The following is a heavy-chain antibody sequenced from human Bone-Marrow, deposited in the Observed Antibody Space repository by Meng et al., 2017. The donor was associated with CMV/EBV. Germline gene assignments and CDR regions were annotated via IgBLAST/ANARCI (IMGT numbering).Heavy chain of an antibody. CDR1: GFTFSNYD. CDR3: AKHIPFGDF. Sequence: GESLKISCAVSGFTFSNYDMSWVRQAPGRGLEWVSSITTSGGGAYYADSVKGRFTISRNNSKNTLYLQMNSLRAEDTAVYYCAKHIPFGDFWGQGMLVTVSS. V-gene: IGHV3-23*01. CDR2: ITTSGGGA. J-gene: IGHJ4*02. D-gene: IGHD3-16*01.